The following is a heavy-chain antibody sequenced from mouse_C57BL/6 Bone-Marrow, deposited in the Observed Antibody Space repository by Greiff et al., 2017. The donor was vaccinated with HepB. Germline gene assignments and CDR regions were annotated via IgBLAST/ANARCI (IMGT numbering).Heavy chain of an antibody. D-gene: IGHD1-1*01. CDR3: ARRYYGSSWYFDV. Sequence: QVQLQQSGAELVKPGASVKMSCKASGYTFISYWITWVKQRPGQGLEWIGDIYPGSGSTNYNEKFKSKATLTVDTSSSTAYMQLSSLTSEDSAVYYCARRYYGSSWYFDVWGTGTTVTVSS. CDR2: IYPGSGST. J-gene: IGHJ1*03. CDR1: GYTFISYW. V-gene: IGHV1-55*01.